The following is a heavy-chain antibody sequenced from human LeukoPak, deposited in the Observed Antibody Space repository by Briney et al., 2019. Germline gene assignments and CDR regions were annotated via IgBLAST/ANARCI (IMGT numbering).Heavy chain of an antibody. J-gene: IGHJ5*02. D-gene: IGHD1-1*01. CDR3: ASLPRYWNDPTAT. CDR1: GGSISSYY. Sequence: SETLSLTCTVSGGSISSYYWSWIRQPPGKGLEWIGYIYYSGSTNYNPSLKSRVTISVDTSKNQFSLKLSSVTAAGTAVYYCASLPRYWNDPTATWGQGTLVTVSS. CDR2: IYYSGST. V-gene: IGHV4-59*01.